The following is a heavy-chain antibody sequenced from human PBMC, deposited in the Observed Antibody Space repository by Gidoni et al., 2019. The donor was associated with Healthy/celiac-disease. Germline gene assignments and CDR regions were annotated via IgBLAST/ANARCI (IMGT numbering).Heavy chain of an antibody. D-gene: IGHD2-21*02. CDR3: ARVYSPYCGGDCYYDY. V-gene: IGHV3-74*01. CDR1: GFTFSSYW. CDR2: INSDGSST. J-gene: IGHJ4*02. Sequence: ELQLVESGGGLVQPGGSLRLSCAASGFTFSSYWMHWVRQAPGKGLVWVSRINSDGSSTSYADSVKGRFTISRDNAKNTLYLQMNSLRAEDTAVYYCARVYSPYCGGDCYYDYWGQGTLVTVSS.